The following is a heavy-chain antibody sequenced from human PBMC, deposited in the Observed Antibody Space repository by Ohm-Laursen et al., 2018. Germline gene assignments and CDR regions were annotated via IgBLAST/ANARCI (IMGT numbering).Heavy chain of an antibody. CDR1: GFTFSDPW. J-gene: IGHJ6*02. V-gene: IGHV3-11*01. D-gene: IGHD1-26*01. Sequence: SLRLSCAASGFTFSDPWMNWIRQAPGKGLEWVSYISSSGSTIYYADSVKDRFTISRDNAKNSLYLQMNSLRAEDPALYYCAKDRIRAGADGMDVWGQGTTVTVSS. CDR3: AKDRIRAGADGMDV. CDR2: ISSSGSTI.